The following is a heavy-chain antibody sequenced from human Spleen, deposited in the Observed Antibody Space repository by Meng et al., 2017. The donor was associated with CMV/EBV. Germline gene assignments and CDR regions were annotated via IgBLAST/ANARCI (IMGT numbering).Heavy chain of an antibody. CDR1: GFTFSSYA. D-gene: IGHD6-13*01. Sequence: GESLKISCAASGFTFSSYAMSWVRQAPGKGLEWVSAISGNGGSTYYADSVKGRFTISRDTSKNTLYLHMSSLRAYDTAVYYCAKVRGYSSYMDPGAYFDYWGQGTLVTVSS. J-gene: IGHJ4*02. CDR2: ISGNGGST. CDR3: AKVRGYSSYMDPGAYFDY. V-gene: IGHV3-23*01.